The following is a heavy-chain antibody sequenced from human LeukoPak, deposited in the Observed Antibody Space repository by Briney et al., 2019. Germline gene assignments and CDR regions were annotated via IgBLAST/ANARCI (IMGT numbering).Heavy chain of an antibody. Sequence: SETLSLTCTVSGGSISSSSYYWGWLRQPPGKGLEWIGSIYYSRSTYYNPSLKSRVTISVDTSKNQFSLKLSSVTAADTAVYYCARKGRPGASGYAGAFDIWGQGTMVTVSS. D-gene: IGHD5-12*01. J-gene: IGHJ3*02. V-gene: IGHV4-39*07. CDR3: ARKGRPGASGYAGAFDI. CDR2: IYYSRST. CDR1: GGSISSSSYY.